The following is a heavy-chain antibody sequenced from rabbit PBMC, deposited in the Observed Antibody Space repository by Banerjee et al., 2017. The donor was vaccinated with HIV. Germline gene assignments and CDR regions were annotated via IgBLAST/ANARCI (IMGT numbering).Heavy chain of an antibody. CDR1: GFSFSSSYY. D-gene: IGHD8-1*01. V-gene: IGHV1S40*01. CDR2: IYTGDGST. J-gene: IGHJ3*01. Sequence: QSLEESGGGLVQPEGSLALTCTASGFSFSSSYYMCWVRQAPGKGLEWIGCIYTGDGSTYYASWAKGRFTISETSSTTVTLQMTSLTAADTATYFCARSYDSTDYTLYLWGQGTLVTVS. CDR3: ARSYDSTDYTLYL.